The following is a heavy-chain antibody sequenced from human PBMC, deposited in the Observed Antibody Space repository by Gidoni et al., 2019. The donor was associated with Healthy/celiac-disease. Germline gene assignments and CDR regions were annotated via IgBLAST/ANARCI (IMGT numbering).Heavy chain of an antibody. CDR3: TTDSSWYGGLYFQH. CDR1: GFPFTNAW. J-gene: IGHJ1*01. D-gene: IGHD6-13*01. V-gene: IGHV3-15*01. CDR2: IKSKTDGWTT. Sequence: EVQLVESGGGLVKPGGSLRLSCAASGFPFTNAWMSWVGQAPGKGLAWVGRIKSKTDGWTTDYAAPVKGRFTISRDDSKNTLYLQMNSLKTEDTAVYYCTTDSSWYGGLYFQHWGQGTLVTVSS.